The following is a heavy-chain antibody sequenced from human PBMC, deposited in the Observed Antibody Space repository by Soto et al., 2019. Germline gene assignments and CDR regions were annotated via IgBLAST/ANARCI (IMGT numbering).Heavy chain of an antibody. CDR2: INPSGGST. CDR3: ARVGVDTAMVSRAETSDY. Sequence: ASVKVSCKASGYTFTSYYMHWVRQAPGQGLEWMGIINPSGGSTSYAQKFQGRVTMTRDTSTSTVYMELSSLRSEDTAVYYCARVGVDTAMVSRAETSDYCVQGTLVTVSS. D-gene: IGHD5-18*01. CDR1: GYTFTSYY. J-gene: IGHJ4*02. V-gene: IGHV1-46*01.